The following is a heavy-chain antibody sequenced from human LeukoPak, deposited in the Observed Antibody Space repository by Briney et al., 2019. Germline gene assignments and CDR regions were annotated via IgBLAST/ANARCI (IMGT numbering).Heavy chain of an antibody. V-gene: IGHV4-38-2*02. D-gene: IGHD6-19*01. CDR1: HYSISSGYY. Sequence: SETLSLTCTVSHYSISSGYYWGWIRQSPGKGLEWIGSMYHSGSTYYTPSLKSRVTISVDASKNQFSLKLSSVTAADTAVYYCAGRSSGWFGYWGQGTLVTVSS. CDR3: AGRSSGWFGY. J-gene: IGHJ4*02. CDR2: MYHSGST.